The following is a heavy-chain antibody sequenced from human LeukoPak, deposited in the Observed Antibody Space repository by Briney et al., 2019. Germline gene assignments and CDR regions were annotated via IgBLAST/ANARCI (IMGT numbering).Heavy chain of an antibody. CDR1: GASISSFY. CDR2: ISYSGST. Sequence: SETLSLTCIVSGASISSFYWSWIRQPPGKGLEWIGYISYSGSTKYNPSLKSRATMSADTSKSQLSLRLDSVTAADTAVYFCAQQVVGTSDTFDIWGQGTMVTVSS. CDR3: AQQVVGTSDTFDI. J-gene: IGHJ3*02. V-gene: IGHV4-59*01. D-gene: IGHD6-13*01.